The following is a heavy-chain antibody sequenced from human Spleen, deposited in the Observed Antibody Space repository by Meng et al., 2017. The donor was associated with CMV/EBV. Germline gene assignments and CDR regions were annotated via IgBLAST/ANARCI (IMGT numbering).Heavy chain of an antibody. CDR3: ARAYCSSTSCYNDYYYGMDV. CDR1: GYTFTGYQ. D-gene: IGHD2-2*02. Sequence: ASVKVSCKASGYTFTGYQMHWVRQAPGQGLEWMGWINPNSGGTNYAQKFQGRVTMTRDTSITTAYMELSRLRSDDTAVYYCARAYCSSTSCYNDYYYGMDVWGQGTTVTVSS. V-gene: IGHV1-2*02. J-gene: IGHJ6*02. CDR2: INPNSGGT.